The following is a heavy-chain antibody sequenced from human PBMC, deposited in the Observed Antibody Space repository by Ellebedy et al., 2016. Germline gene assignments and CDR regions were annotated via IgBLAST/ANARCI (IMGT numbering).Heavy chain of an antibody. CDR3: ARTLRYYYDSSGYSDY. J-gene: IGHJ4*02. CDR1: GFSLSNPRMG. V-gene: IGHV2-26*01. CDR2: IFSNDEK. Sequence: SGPTLVKPTETLTLTCTVSGFSLSNPRMGVSWIRQPPGKALEWLAHIFSNDEKSYSTSLKSRLTISKDTSKSQVVLTMTNMDPVDTATYYCARTLRYYYDSSGYSDYWGQGTLVTVSS. D-gene: IGHD3-22*01.